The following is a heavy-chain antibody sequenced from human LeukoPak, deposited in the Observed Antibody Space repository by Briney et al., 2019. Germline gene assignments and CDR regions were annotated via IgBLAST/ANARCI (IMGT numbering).Heavy chain of an antibody. Sequence: SETLSLTCTVSGGSISSFYWSWIRQPPGRGLEWIGYIYYSGSTNYNPSLKSRVTISVDTSKNQFSLKLNSVTAEDTAVYYCARGSLISQYSGGRYWFDPWGQGTPVTVSS. CDR1: GGSISSFY. J-gene: IGHJ5*02. CDR2: IYYSGST. CDR3: ARGSLISQYSGGRYWFDP. V-gene: IGHV4-59*01. D-gene: IGHD2-21*01.